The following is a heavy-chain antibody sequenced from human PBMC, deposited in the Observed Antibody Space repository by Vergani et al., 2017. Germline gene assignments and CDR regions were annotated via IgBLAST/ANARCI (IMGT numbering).Heavy chain of an antibody. CDR2: ISSNGGST. CDR1: GFTFSSYA. J-gene: IGHJ4*02. V-gene: IGHV3-64D*06. Sequence: EVQLVESGGGLVQPGGSLRLSCSASGFTFSSYAMHWVRQAPGKGLEYFSAISSNGGSTYYADSVKGRFTISRDNSKNTLYLQMSGLRAEDTAVYYCVKDRHDYWGQGTLVTVSS. CDR3: VKDRHDY.